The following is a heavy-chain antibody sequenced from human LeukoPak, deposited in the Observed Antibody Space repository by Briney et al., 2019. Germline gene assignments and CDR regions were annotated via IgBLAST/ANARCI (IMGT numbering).Heavy chain of an antibody. J-gene: IGHJ6*03. D-gene: IGHD3-10*01. CDR1: GGSFSGYY. V-gene: IGHV4-34*01. CDR3: ARRVVRGVPQYYMDV. Sequence: TSETLSLTCAVYGGSFSGYYWSWIRQPPGKGLEWIGEINHSGSTNYNPSLKSRVTISVDTSKNQFSLKLSSVTAADTAVYYCARRVVRGVPQYYMDVWGKGTTVTISS. CDR2: INHSGST.